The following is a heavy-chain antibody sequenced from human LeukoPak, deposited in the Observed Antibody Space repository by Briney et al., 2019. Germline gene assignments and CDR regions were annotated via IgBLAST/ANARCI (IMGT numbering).Heavy chain of an antibody. CDR3: ARAVVPAASYFDY. J-gene: IGHJ4*02. CDR1: SGSVSSGSYY. Sequence: SETLSLTCTVSSGSVSSGSYYWSRIRQPPGKGLEWIGYIYYSGSTNYNPSLKSRVTISVDTSKNQFSLKLSSVTAADTAVYYCARAVVPAASYFDYWGQGTLVTVSS. D-gene: IGHD2-2*01. V-gene: IGHV4-61*01. CDR2: IYYSGST.